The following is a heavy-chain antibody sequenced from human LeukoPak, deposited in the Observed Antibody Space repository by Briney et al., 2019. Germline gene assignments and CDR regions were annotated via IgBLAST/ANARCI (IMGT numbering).Heavy chain of an antibody. Sequence: RHGESLKISCKGSGYSFTSYWIGWVRQMPGKGLEWMGIIYPGDSDTRYSPSFQGQVTISADKSISTAYLQWSSLKASDTAMYYCARQVVVAATRGGNWFDPWGQGTLVTVSS. J-gene: IGHJ5*02. CDR3: ARQVVVAATRGGNWFDP. V-gene: IGHV5-51*01. D-gene: IGHD2-15*01. CDR2: IYPGDSDT. CDR1: GYSFTSYW.